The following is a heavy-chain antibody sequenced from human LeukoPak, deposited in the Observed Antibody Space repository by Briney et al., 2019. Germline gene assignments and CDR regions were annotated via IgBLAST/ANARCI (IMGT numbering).Heavy chain of an antibody. D-gene: IGHD3-9*01. CDR1: GFTVSYVW. J-gene: IGHJ4*02. CDR3: TTGNYDILTDYYGGDY. Sequence: PGGSLRLSCAASGFTVSYVWMSWVRQAPGKGLEWVGRIKSKTDGGTIDYVAPVKGRFTISRDDSKNTLYLQMNSLKTEDTAVYYCTTGNYDILTDYYGGDYWGQGTLVTVSS. V-gene: IGHV3-15*01. CDR2: IKSKTDGGTI.